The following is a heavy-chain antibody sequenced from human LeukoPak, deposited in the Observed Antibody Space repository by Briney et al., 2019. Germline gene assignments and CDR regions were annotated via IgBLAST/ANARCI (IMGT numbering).Heavy chain of an antibody. CDR1: GFTFSSYS. V-gene: IGHV3-21*01. J-gene: IGHJ6*02. CDR2: ISSSSSYI. CDR3: ARDFVGQQLELRDYYYGMDV. Sequence: GGSLRLSCAASGFTFSSYSMNWVRQAPGKGLEWVSSISSSSSYIYYADSVKGRFTISRDNAKNSLYLQMNSLRAEDTAVYYCARDFVGQQLELRDYYYGMDVWGQGTTVTVSS. D-gene: IGHD6-13*01.